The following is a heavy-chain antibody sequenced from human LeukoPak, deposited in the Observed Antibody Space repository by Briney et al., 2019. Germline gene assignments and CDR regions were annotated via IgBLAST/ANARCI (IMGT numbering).Heavy chain of an antibody. Sequence: GGSLRLSCAASGFTFGNAWMNWVRQAPGKGLEWVGHIKSKIDGGTTEYAAPVKGRFTISRDDSKNTLYLQINSLKTEDTAVYYCTKERYWRDGYNTGYYYGMDVWGQGTTVTVS. CDR1: GFTFGNAW. CDR3: TKERYWRDGYNTGYYYGMDV. CDR2: IKSKIDGGTT. J-gene: IGHJ6*02. D-gene: IGHD5-24*01. V-gene: IGHV3-15*07.